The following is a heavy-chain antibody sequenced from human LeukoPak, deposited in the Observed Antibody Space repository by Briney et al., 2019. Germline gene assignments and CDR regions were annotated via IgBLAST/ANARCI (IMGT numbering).Heavy chain of an antibody. CDR1: GGSVSSGSYY. J-gene: IGHJ6*02. V-gene: IGHV4-61*01. CDR2: IYYSGST. CDR3: ASMRVADTAMVYYYYGMDV. Sequence: PSETLSLTCTVSGGSVSSGSYYWSWIRQPPGKGLEWIGYIYYSGSTNYNPSLKSRVTISVDTSKNQFSLKLSSVTAADTTVYYCASMRVADTAMVYYYYGMDVWGQGTTVTVSS. D-gene: IGHD5-18*01.